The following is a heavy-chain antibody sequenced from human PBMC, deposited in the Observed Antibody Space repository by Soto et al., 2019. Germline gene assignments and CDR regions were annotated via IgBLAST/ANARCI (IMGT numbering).Heavy chain of an antibody. D-gene: IGHD3-10*01. CDR1: GFTFSSYS. Sequence: SLSCAASGFTFSSYSMNWVRQAPGKGLEWVSSISSSSSYIYYADSVKGRFTISRDNAKNSLYLQMNSLRAEDTAVYYCARDNGSGSYNDYWGQGSLVTLSS. V-gene: IGHV3-21*01. CDR2: ISSSSSYI. J-gene: IGHJ4*02. CDR3: ARDNGSGSYNDY.